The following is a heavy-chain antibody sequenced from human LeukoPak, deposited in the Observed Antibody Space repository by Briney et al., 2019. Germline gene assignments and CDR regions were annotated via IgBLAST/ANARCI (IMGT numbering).Heavy chain of an antibody. Sequence: GGSLRLSCVASGFTFSNYDMHWVRQAPGKGLEWVALIPYDGSNKYYADSVKGRFTISRDNSKNTLYLQMDSLRPEDTAVYYCAKGGDSSGYYFTYWGQGTLVTVSS. J-gene: IGHJ4*02. CDR1: GFTFSNYD. D-gene: IGHD3-22*01. V-gene: IGHV3-30*02. CDR2: IPYDGSNK. CDR3: AKGGDSSGYYFTY.